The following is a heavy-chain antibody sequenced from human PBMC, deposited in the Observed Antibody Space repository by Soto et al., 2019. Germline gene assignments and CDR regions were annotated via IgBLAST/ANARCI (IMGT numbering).Heavy chain of an antibody. Sequence: VQLVQSGTEVKEPGASVKVSCQASGYIFTDYYIHWVRQAPGQGLEWMGIFGPAGYTPTYTQKFQGRVSMTGDTATTTAYLDLRDLRSDDTAVYYCARDLGRIASTANEFWGQGTLVTVSS. D-gene: IGHD1-1*01. CDR3: ARDLGRIASTANEF. CDR1: GYIFTDYY. J-gene: IGHJ4*02. CDR2: FGPAGYTP. V-gene: IGHV1-46*03.